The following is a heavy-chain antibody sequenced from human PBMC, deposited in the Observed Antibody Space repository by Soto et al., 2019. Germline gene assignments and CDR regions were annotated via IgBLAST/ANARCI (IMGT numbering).Heavy chain of an antibody. CDR2: IIPIFGTA. CDR3: ARELDKVVTGWFDP. CDR1: GGTFSSYA. V-gene: IGHV1-69*12. Sequence: QVQLVQSGAEVKKPGSSVKVSCKASGGTFSSYAISWVRQAPGQGLEWMGGIIPIFGTANYAQKFQGRVTITADESTGAAYMELSSLRSEDTAVHYGARELDKVVTGWFDPWGQGTLVTVSS. D-gene: IGHD2-15*01. J-gene: IGHJ5*02.